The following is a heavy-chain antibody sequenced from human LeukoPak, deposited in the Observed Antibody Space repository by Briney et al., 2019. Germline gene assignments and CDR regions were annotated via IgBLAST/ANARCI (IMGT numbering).Heavy chain of an antibody. V-gene: IGHV4-34*01. CDR3: ARDSGTTGEVKFDP. Sequence: SETLSLTCAVYGGSFSGYYWSWIRQPPGKGLEWIGEINHSGSTNYNPSLKSRVTISVDTSKNQFSLKLMSVTAADTAVYYCARDSGTTGEVKFDPWGQGILVTVSS. D-gene: IGHD3-10*01. CDR2: INHSGST. CDR1: GGSFSGYY. J-gene: IGHJ5*02.